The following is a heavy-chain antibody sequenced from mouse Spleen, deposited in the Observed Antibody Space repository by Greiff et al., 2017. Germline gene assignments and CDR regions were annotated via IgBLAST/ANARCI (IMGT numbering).Heavy chain of an antibody. J-gene: IGHJ4*01. Sequence: VQGVESGPGLVAPSQSLSITCTVSGFSLTSYGVHWVRQPPGKGLEWLVVIWSDGSTTYNSALKSRLSISKDNSKSQVFLKMNSLQTDDTAMYYCARHVLSYDGYHYYAMDYWGQGTSVTVSS. CDR1: GFSLTSYG. CDR2: IWSDGST. D-gene: IGHD2-3*01. V-gene: IGHV2-6-1*01. CDR3: ARHVLSYDGYHYYAMDY.